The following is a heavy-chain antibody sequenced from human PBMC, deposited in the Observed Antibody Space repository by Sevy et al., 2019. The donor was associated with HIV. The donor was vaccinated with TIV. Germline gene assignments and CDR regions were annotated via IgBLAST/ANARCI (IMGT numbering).Heavy chain of an antibody. CDR1: GFTFSSYG. CDR2: IWYDGSNK. V-gene: IGHV3-33*01. Sequence: GGSLRLSCAASGFTFSSYGMHWVRQAPGKGLEWVAVIWYDGSNKYYADSGKGRFTISRDNSKNTLYLQMNSLRAEDTAVYYCAREETTTAFDIWGQGTMVTVSS. CDR3: AREETTTAFDI. J-gene: IGHJ3*02. D-gene: IGHD1-1*01.